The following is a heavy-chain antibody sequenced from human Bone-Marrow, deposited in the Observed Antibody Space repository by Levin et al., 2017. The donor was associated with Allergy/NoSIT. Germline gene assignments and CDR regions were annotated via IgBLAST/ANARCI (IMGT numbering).Heavy chain of an antibody. CDR3: ARGRYSGYDSLFFFDY. V-gene: IGHV4-61*02. D-gene: IGHD5-12*01. CDR2: TYTSGST. CDR1: GGSISSGSYY. Sequence: SQTLSLTCIVSGGSISSGSYYWSWIRQPAGKGLEWIGRTYTSGSTNYNPSLKSRVTISVDTSKNQFSLKLSSVTVADTAVYFCARGRYSGYDSLFFFDYWGQGALVTVSS. J-gene: IGHJ4*02.